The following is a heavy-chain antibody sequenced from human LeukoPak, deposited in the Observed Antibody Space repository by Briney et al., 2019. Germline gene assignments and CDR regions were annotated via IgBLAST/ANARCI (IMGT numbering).Heavy chain of an antibody. CDR2: IYYSGST. CDR3: ARDRYSSGWYRGSDWFDP. CDR1: GGSISNYY. V-gene: IGHV4-59*01. J-gene: IGHJ5*02. D-gene: IGHD6-19*01. Sequence: SETLSLTCTVSGGSISNYYWSWIRQPPGKGLEWIGHIYYSGSTNYNPSFKSRITISVDTSKNQFSLKLTSVTAADTAVYYCARDRYSSGWYRGSDWFDPWGQGTLVTVSS.